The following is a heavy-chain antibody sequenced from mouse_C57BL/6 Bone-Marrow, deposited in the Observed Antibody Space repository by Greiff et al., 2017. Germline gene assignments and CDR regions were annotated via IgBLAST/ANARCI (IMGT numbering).Heavy chain of an antibody. CDR2: ISPGSGST. V-gene: IGHV1-55*01. J-gene: IGHJ1*03. D-gene: IGHD2-10*01. Sequence: VQLQQPGAELVKPGASVKMSCKASGYTFTSYWITWVKQRPGQGLEWIGDISPGSGSTNYNEKFKSKATLTVDTSSSTAYMQLSSLTSEDSAVYYCARPYYGNYWYFEVWGTGTTVTVSS. CDR3: ARPYYGNYWYFEV. CDR1: GYTFTSYW.